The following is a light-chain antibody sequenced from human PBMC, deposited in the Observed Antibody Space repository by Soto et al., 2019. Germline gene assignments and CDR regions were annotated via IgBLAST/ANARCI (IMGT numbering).Light chain of an antibody. CDR2: ADS. Sequence: SYELTQPPSVSLAPGQTAIISCGGTDIGSESVHWYQQKPGQAPVQVVYADSDRPSGIPDRFSGSNSGNTATLTISRVEAGDEADYYCQVWDSNSDQVLFGGGTKLT. CDR1: DIGSES. CDR3: QVWDSNSDQVL. J-gene: IGLJ2*01. V-gene: IGLV3-21*02.